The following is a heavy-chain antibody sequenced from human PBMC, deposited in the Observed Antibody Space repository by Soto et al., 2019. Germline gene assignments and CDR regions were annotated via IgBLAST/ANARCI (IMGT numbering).Heavy chain of an antibody. D-gene: IGHD1-1*01. V-gene: IGHV1-18*01. J-gene: IGHJ3*02. Sequence: ASVKVSCKASGYTFTSYGISWVRQAPGQGLEWMGWISAYNGNTNYAQRIQGRVTMTTDTSTSTAYMELRSLRFYDTAVYYCARDLGNDAFDIWGQGTMVTVSS. CDR1: GYTFTSYG. CDR3: ARDLGNDAFDI. CDR2: ISAYNGNT.